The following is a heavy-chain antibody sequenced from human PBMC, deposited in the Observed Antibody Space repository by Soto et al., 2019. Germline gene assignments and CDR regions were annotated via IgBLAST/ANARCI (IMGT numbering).Heavy chain of an antibody. CDR2: INPNSGGT. CDR1: GYTFTDFY. D-gene: IGHD6-19*01. J-gene: IGHJ4*02. CDR3: ATXRTSIAVAGETEYYFDY. Sequence: VASVKVSCKTSGYTFTDFYMHWVRQAPGQGLEWMGWINPNSGGTKYAQNFQGWVTMTRDTSISTAYMELSRLRSDDTAVCYCATXRTSIAVAGETEYYFDYWGQGTLVTVSS. V-gene: IGHV1-2*04.